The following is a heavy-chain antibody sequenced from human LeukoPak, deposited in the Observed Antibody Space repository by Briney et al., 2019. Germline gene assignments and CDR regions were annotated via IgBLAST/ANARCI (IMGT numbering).Heavy chain of an antibody. D-gene: IGHD2-2*01. CDR1: GYTFTSYY. V-gene: IGHV1-46*01. J-gene: IGHJ4*02. CDR3: ARDPRGKDIVVVPAAPGMDY. Sequence: ASVKVSCKASGYTFTSYYMHWVRQAPGQGLEWMGIINPSGGSTSYAQKFQGRVTMTRDTSTSAVYMELSSLRSEDTAVYYCARDPRGKDIVVVPAAPGMDYWGQGTLVTVSS. CDR2: INPSGGST.